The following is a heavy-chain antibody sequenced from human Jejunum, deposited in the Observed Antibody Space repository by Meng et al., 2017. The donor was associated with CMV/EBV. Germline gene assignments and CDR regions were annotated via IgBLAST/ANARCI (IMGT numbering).Heavy chain of an antibody. CDR2: IYYTGST. CDR3: AGGPNLNYFDY. J-gene: IGHJ4*02. Sequence: CTVSGGSISSDNYYWTLIRQHPGAGLEWVGNIYYTGSTYYNPSLRSRLTISVDTSNNQFSLRLTSVTAADTAVYYCAGGPNLNYFDYWGQGALVTVSS. V-gene: IGHV4-31*03. CDR1: GGSISSDNYY. D-gene: IGHD1-1*01.